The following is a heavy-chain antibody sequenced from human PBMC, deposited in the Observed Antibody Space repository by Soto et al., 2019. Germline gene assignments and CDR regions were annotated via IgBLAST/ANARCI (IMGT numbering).Heavy chain of an antibody. CDR2: INTGNGNT. D-gene: IGHD2-21*01. Sequence: QVQLVQSGAEVKKPGASVKVSCKASGYTFTSYAMHWVRQAPGQRLEWMGWINTGNGNTKYSQHFQGRVTITRDTPASTAYMELSSLRFEDTAVYYCARDSDSYYTMDVWGQGTTVTVSS. CDR1: GYTFTSYA. CDR3: ARDSDSYYTMDV. V-gene: IGHV1-3*04. J-gene: IGHJ6*02.